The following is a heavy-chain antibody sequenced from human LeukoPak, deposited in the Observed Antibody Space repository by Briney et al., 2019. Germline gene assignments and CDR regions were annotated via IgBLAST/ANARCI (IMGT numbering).Heavy chain of an antibody. CDR3: ARAPDCSSTSCYTCRYGMDV. D-gene: IGHD2-2*02. Sequence: PSQTLSLTCTVSGCSISSGSYYWSWIRQPAGKGLEWIGRIYTSGSTNYNPSLNSRVTISVDTSKNQFSLKLSSVTAADTAVYYCARAPDCSSTSCYTCRYGMDVWGQGTTVTVS. J-gene: IGHJ6*02. CDR2: IYTSGST. V-gene: IGHV4-61*02. CDR1: GCSISSGSYY.